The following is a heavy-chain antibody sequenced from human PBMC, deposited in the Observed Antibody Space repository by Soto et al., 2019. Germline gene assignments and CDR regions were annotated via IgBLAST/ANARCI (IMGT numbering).Heavy chain of an antibody. Sequence: ASVKSSCQASGYTFTGDYIQLVRQAPGQGLEWMGWINPNSGGTNYAQKFQGWFTMTRDTSISTAYMELSRLRSDDTAVYYCARWYYYDTGAFDIWGQGTMVTVSS. CDR3: ARWYYYDTGAFDI. CDR2: INPNSGGT. J-gene: IGHJ3*02. D-gene: IGHD3-22*01. V-gene: IGHV1-2*04. CDR1: GYTFTGDY.